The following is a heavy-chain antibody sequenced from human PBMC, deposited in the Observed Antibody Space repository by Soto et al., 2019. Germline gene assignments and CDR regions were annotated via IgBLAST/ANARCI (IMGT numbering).Heavy chain of an antibody. Sequence: PGGSLRLSCAASGFTFSSYSMNWVRQAPGKGLEWVSSISSSSSYIYYADSVKGRFTISRDNAKNSLYLQMNSLRAEDTAVYYCAGEDYDSSVYPLPFDYGGKETLVTFP. V-gene: IGHV3-21*01. J-gene: IGHJ4*02. CDR1: GFTFSSYS. D-gene: IGHD3-22*01. CDR2: ISSSSSYI. CDR3: AGEDYDSSVYPLPFDY.